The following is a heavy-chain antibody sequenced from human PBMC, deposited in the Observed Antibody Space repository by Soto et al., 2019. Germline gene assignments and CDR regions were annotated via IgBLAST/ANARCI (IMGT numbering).Heavy chain of an antibody. D-gene: IGHD6-6*01. V-gene: IGHV3-48*01. CDR3: ARGGSSSDNGVGV. CDR2: ISSRSYTI. J-gene: IGHJ6*01. Sequence: EVKLVESGGDLVQPGGSLRLSCAASGFTFSTYSMNWVRQAPGKGLEWVSDISSRSYTIYYVDSVKGRFTISRVNAKNPLLLQMNSLRVEDAIVFYCARGGSSSDNGVGVWGQGKTVTVSS. CDR1: GFTFSTYS.